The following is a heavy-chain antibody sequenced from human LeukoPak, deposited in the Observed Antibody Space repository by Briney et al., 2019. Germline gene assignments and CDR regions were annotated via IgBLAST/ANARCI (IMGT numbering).Heavy chain of an antibody. CDR2: IYNSGKI. V-gene: IGHV4-31*03. CDR3: ARAFRSNPYNWFDP. CDR1: GGSISSGGYF. J-gene: IGHJ5*02. Sequence: SETLSLTCTVSGGSISSGGYFWIWIRQHPGKGLEWIAYIYNSGKINYNPSLESRVTISLDTSKNTSPLKLSSVTAADTAVYYCARAFRSNPYNWFDPWGQGTLVTVSS.